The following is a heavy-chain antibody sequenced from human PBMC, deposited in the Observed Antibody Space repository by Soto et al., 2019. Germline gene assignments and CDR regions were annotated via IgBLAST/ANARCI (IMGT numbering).Heavy chain of an antibody. J-gene: IGHJ5*02. D-gene: IGHD2-15*01. CDR2: IIPIFGTA. V-gene: IGHV1-69*12. Sequence: QVQLVQSGAEVKKPGSSVTVSCKASGGTFSSYAISWVRQAPGQGLEWMGGIIPIFGTANYAQKFQGRVTITADESTSTAYMELSSMRSEDTAVYYGARDTRSGGSCYSCPFDPWGQGTLVTVSS. CDR3: ARDTRSGGSCYSCPFDP. CDR1: GGTFSSYA.